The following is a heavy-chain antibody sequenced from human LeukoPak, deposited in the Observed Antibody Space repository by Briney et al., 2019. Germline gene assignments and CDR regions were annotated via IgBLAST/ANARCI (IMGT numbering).Heavy chain of an antibody. CDR1: GGTFSSYA. CDR2: IIPIFGTA. Sequence: SVKVSCKASGGTFSSYAISWVRQAPEQGLEWMGRIIPIFGTANYAQKFQGRVTITTDESTSTAYMELSSLRSEDTAVYYCARDRRDGYNYFFDYWGQGTLVTVSS. V-gene: IGHV1-69*05. J-gene: IGHJ4*02. D-gene: IGHD5-24*01. CDR3: ARDRRDGYNYFFDY.